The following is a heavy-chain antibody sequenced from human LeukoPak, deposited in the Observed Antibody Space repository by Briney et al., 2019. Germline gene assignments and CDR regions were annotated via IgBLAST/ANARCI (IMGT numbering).Heavy chain of an antibody. J-gene: IGHJ4*02. V-gene: IGHV4-59*11. CDR3: ASKLYDSSGYYFGY. Sequence: SETLTLTCTVSGCSISSHYWSWIRQPPGKGLEWIGYVYYSGSTNYNPSLKSRVTISVDTSKNQFSLKLSSVTAADTAVYYCASKLYDSSGYYFGYWGEGTLVTVSS. D-gene: IGHD3-22*01. CDR2: VYYSGST. CDR1: GCSISSHY.